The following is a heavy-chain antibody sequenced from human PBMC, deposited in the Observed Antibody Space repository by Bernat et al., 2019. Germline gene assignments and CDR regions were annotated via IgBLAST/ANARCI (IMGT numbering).Heavy chain of an antibody. V-gene: IGHV3-23*01. J-gene: IGHJ6*03. D-gene: IGHD5-18*01. Sequence: EVLLLESGGGLVQPGGSLRLSCAASGFTFSNYAMSWVRQAPGKGLEWVSGISASGGNTYYADSVKGRFTISRDNSKNTLYLQMNSLRAEDTAVYYCAKDVSGYSYGYGYYYYYMDVWAKGTTVTVSS. CDR1: GFTFSNYA. CDR3: AKDVSGYSYGYGYYYYYMDV. CDR2: ISASGGNT.